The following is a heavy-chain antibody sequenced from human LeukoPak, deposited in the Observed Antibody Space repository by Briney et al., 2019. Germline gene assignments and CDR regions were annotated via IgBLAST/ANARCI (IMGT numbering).Heavy chain of an antibody. CDR2: VNGFGGST. J-gene: IGHJ4*02. Sequence: PGGSLRLSSVVPLFTDRVCVTSCVRQAPGKGLEWVSGVNGFGGSTYYADCVKGRFPDSIDNSKRTMYLHMNRLRADDTALYFWANVRGATGPYHSENWGQGDLVTVSS. V-gene: IGHV3-23*01. CDR3: ANVRGATGPYHSEN. CDR1: LFTDRVCV. D-gene: IGHD1-14*01.